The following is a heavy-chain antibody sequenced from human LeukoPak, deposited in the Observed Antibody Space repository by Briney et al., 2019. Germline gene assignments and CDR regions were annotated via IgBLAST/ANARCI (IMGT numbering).Heavy chain of an antibody. Sequence: SGPGLVKPSQTLSLTCAISGDSVSSNSAAWNWIRQSPSRGLEWLGRTYYRSKWYNDYAVSVKSRITTNPDTSKNQFSLQLNSVTPEDTAVYYCARGRPRLTYYYGSGSYLDYWGQGTLVTVSS. J-gene: IGHJ4*02. CDR2: TYYRSKWYN. CDR3: ARGRPRLTYYYGSGSYLDY. V-gene: IGHV6-1*01. CDR1: GDSVSSNSAA. D-gene: IGHD3-10*01.